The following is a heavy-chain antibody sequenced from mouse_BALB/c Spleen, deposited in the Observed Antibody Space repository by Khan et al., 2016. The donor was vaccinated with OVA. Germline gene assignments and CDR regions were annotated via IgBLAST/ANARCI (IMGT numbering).Heavy chain of an antibody. D-gene: IGHD2-2*01. CDR2: ISFSGST. CDR1: GYSITSDFA. J-gene: IGHJ4*01. V-gene: IGHV3-2*02. CDR3: IRSVYYAYAYDMDY. Sequence: EVQLQESGPGLVKPSQSLSLTCTVTGYSITSDFAWNWVRQFPGNKLEWMGYISFSGSTSYDPSLKSRLSITRDTSKNQFFLQLSSVTTEDTATYYCIRSVYYAYAYDMDYWGQGTSVTVSS.